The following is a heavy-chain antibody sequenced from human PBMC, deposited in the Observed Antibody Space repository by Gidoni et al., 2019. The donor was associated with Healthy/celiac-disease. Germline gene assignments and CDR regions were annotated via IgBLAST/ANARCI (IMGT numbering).Heavy chain of an antibody. Sequence: QVQLVESGGGVVQPGRSLRLSCAASGFTFRSYGMHWVRQAPGKGLEWVAVIWYDGSNKYYADSVKGRFTISRDNSKNTLYLQMNSLRAEDTAVYYCARDQGIAAYPNWYFDLWGRGTLVTVSS. CDR1: GFTFRSYG. J-gene: IGHJ2*01. V-gene: IGHV3-33*01. CDR3: ARDQGIAAYPNWYFDL. CDR2: IWYDGSNK. D-gene: IGHD6-13*01.